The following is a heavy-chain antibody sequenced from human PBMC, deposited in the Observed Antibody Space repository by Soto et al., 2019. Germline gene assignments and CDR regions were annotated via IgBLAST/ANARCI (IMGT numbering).Heavy chain of an antibody. Sequence: PGGSLRLSCAASRFTFSSYSMHWVRQAPGKGLEWVAVISYDGSNKYYADSVKGRFTISRDNSKNTLYLQMNSLRAEDTAVYYCATYESNGYYYPPGVDPWGQGTLVTVSS. CDR1: RFTFSSYS. J-gene: IGHJ5*02. CDR3: ATYESNGYYYPPGVDP. CDR2: ISYDGSNK. D-gene: IGHD3-22*01. V-gene: IGHV3-30-3*01.